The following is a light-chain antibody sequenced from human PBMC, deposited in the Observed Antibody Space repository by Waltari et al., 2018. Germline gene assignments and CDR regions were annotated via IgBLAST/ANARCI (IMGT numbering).Light chain of an antibody. CDR2: DAS. CDR1: QSVSSY. V-gene: IGKV3-11*01. CDR3: QQRINWPIT. Sequence: EIVLTQSPATLSLSPGERATLSCRASQSVSSYLAWYQQKPGQAPRLLIYDASNRATGIPARFGGSGSGTEFTLTISSLEPEDFAVYYCQQRINWPITFGGGTKVEIK. J-gene: IGKJ4*01.